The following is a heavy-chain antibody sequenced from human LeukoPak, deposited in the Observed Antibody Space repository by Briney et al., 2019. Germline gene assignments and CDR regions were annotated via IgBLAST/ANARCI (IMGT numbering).Heavy chain of an antibody. Sequence: GRSLRLSCAASGFTFSNYGMHWVRQAPGKGLEWVAFIRYDGSNEYYADSVKGRFTISRDNSKNTLYLQMNSLRDEDTAVYYCARGLYYYDSSGYPDWGQGTLVTVSS. D-gene: IGHD3-22*01. CDR1: GFTFSNYG. V-gene: IGHV3-30*02. J-gene: IGHJ4*02. CDR3: ARGLYYYDSSGYPD. CDR2: IRYDGSNE.